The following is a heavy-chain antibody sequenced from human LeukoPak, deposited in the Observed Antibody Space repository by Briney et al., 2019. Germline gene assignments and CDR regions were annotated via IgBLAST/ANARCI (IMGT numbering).Heavy chain of an antibody. Sequence: GGSLRLSCAASGFTFSNSWMHWVRQAPGKGLVWVSRINSDGKTTTYADSVKGRFTISRDNAQSTLYLQMNSLSAEDTAVYYCARDGASIDDQYYGLDVWGQGTTVTVSS. CDR1: GFTFSNSW. D-gene: IGHD1-1*01. CDR3: ARDGASIDDQYYGLDV. V-gene: IGHV3-74*01. J-gene: IGHJ6*02. CDR2: INSDGKTT.